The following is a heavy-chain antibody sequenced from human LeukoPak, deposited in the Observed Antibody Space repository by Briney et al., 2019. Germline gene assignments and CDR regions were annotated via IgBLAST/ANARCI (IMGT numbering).Heavy chain of an antibody. CDR3: ARIYYFGDNNWRYFDN. J-gene: IGHJ4*02. Sequence: GLSLRLSCAASGFAFSSFWMHWVRHPPGKGLVWVSRIDSDGSITTYADSVKGRFTISRDNAKNSLYLQMNSLRAEDTAIYYCARIYYFGDNNWRYFDNWGQGTLVTVSS. D-gene: IGHD3-10*01. CDR2: IDSDGSIT. V-gene: IGHV3-74*01. CDR1: GFAFSSFW.